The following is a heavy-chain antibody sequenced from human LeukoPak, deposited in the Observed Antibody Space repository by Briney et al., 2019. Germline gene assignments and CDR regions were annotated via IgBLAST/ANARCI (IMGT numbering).Heavy chain of an antibody. D-gene: IGHD1-26*01. CDR2: ISGSGGST. Sequence: GGSLRLSCAASGFTFSSYAMSWVRQAPGKGLEWVSAISGSGGSTYYADSVKGRFTISRDNAKNSLYLQMNSLRDEDTAVYYCARDLGSGSNYRYYYGMDVWGQGTTVTVSS. CDR1: GFTFSSYA. CDR3: ARDLGSGSNYRYYYGMDV. V-gene: IGHV3-23*01. J-gene: IGHJ6*02.